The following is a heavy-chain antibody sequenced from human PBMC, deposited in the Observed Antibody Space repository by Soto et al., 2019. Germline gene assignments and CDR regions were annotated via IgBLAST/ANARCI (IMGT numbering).Heavy chain of an antibody. CDR2: IFYNGTT. V-gene: IGHV4-61*01. CDR1: GVSVSGSSC. Sequence: SETLSLTCTVSGVSVSGSSCWTWIRQAPGKGLEWIGCIFYNGTTNYNPSLRSPVTISVDTSKNQFSLKLSSVTAADTAVYYCARALRGYSYGYFVYWGQGTLVTVS. D-gene: IGHD5-18*01. J-gene: IGHJ4*02. CDR3: ARALRGYSYGYFVY.